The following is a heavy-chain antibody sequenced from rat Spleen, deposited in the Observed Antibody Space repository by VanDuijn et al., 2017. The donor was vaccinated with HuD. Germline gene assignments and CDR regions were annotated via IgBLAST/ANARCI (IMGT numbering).Heavy chain of an antibody. V-gene: IGHV5-22*01. D-gene: IGHD3-8*01. Sequence: EVQLVESGGGLVQPGRSLKLSCAASGFTFSDYYMAWVRQAPPKGLEWVATISYDGSNSYYRDSVKGRFTISRDNAKSTLYLQMNSLRSEDTATYYCTRRYPLTGYWYFDFWGPGTMVTVSS. CDR1: GFTFSDYY. J-gene: IGHJ1*01. CDR2: ISYDGSNS. CDR3: TRRYPLTGYWYFDF.